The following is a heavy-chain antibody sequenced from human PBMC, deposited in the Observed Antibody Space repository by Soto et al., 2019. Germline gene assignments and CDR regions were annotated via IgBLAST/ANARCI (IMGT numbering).Heavy chain of an antibody. Sequence: VQVEQSGAEVKGPGAAVKVSCKASGSTFTHYYMHWVRQAPGQGLEWMGWMNPRSGGTKYAQAFQHRVTMTRDASMSTAYMEVTGLRYVDTAVYFCARSDDSTSNPLDLWAPGTPVTVSS. CDR1: GSTFTHYY. D-gene: IGHD5-18*01. V-gene: IGHV1-2*02. CDR3: ARSDDSTSNPLDL. CDR2: MNPRSGGT. J-gene: IGHJ5*02.